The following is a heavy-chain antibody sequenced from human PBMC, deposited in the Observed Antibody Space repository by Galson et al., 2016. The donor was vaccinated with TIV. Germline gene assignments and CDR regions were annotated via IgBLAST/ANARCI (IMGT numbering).Heavy chain of an antibody. CDR2: ISSGRSSSP. D-gene: IGHD3-22*01. CDR1: GFTFSDYY. V-gene: IGHV3-11*06. CDR3: AAGRWSRCALDS. J-gene: IGHJ3*01. Sequence: SLRLSCAASGFTFSDYYMNWVRQPPGKGLEWISYISSGRSSSPIYVDSVKGRFTISRDNAKNSLYLHMSKLRAEDTAVYYCAAGRWSRCALDSRGQGTMVTVSS.